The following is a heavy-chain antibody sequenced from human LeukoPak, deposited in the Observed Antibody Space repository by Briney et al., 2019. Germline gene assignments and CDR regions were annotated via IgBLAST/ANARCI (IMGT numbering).Heavy chain of an antibody. CDR3: AKSTSSWYGGPFDL. J-gene: IGHJ3*01. CDR2: ISGSGGST. V-gene: IGHV3-23*01. CDR1: GFSFTSYG. Sequence: PGGSLRLSCAASGFSFTSYGIIWVRQAPGKGLEWGSGISGSGGSTYNADSVKGRFTISRDNSKNTLFLQMNSLRAEDTAAYYCAKSTSSWYGGPFDLWGRGTMVTVSS. D-gene: IGHD6-13*01.